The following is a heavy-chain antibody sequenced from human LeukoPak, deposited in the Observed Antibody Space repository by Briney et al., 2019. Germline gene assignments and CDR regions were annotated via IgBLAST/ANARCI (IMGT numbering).Heavy chain of an antibody. CDR3: ARDTPPGLPAGYFVY. Sequence: GASVKLSCEASGYTFTGYYMHWVRQAPGQGLEWVGGINPNSGSTNYAQKLKGRVTITRDNSISTAYMELTGLRSDDTAVYYCARDTPPGLPAGYFVYWGEGALVTVSS. D-gene: IGHD4-11*01. CDR2: INPNSGST. J-gene: IGHJ4*02. CDR1: GYTFTGYY. V-gene: IGHV1-2*02.